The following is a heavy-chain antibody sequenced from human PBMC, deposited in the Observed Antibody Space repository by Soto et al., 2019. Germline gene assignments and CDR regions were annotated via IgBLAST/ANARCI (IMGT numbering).Heavy chain of an antibody. D-gene: IGHD1-7*01. Sequence: LRLSCAASGFTFSDYYMSWIRQAPGKGLEWVSYISSSSSYTNYADSVKGRFTISRDNAKNSLYLQMNSLRAEDTAVYYCARDKAGTTSAFDYWGQGTLVTVSS. CDR3: ARDKAGTTSAFDY. V-gene: IGHV3-11*06. CDR2: ISSSSSYT. J-gene: IGHJ4*02. CDR1: GFTFSDYY.